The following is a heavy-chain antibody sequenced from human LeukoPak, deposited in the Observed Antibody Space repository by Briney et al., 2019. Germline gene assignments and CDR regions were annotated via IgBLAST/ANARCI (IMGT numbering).Heavy chain of an antibody. J-gene: IGHJ4*02. Sequence: PSETLSLTCAVSGYSISSGYYWGRIRQPPGKGLEWIGNFYHSGSTYYNPSLKSRITISVDTSKNQFSLKLSSVTAADTAVYCCARVTAYSSENYFDYWGQGTLVTVSS. V-gene: IGHV4-38-2*01. CDR3: ARVTAYSSENYFDY. CDR1: GYSISSGYY. CDR2: FYHSGST. D-gene: IGHD6-25*01.